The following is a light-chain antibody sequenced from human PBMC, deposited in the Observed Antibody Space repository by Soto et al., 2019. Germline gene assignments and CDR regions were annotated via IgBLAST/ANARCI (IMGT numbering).Light chain of an antibody. V-gene: IGLV2-14*01. CDR1: SSDVGGYNY. CDR3: SSYTSSCPLEV. CDR2: DVS. Sequence: QSVLTQPASVSGSPGQSITISCTGTSSDVGGYNYVSWYQQHPGKAPKLMIYDVSNRPSGVSNRFSGSKSGNTASLTISGLQAEDEADYYCSSYTSSCPLEVLGTATKVTVL. J-gene: IGLJ1*01.